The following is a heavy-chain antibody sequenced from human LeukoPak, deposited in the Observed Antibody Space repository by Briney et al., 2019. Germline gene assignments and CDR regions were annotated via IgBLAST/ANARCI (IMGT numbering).Heavy chain of an antibody. CDR2: IIPILGIA. D-gene: IGHD3-10*01. CDR3: ARKDYYGPGPFDP. CDR1: GYTFTSYG. Sequence: SVKVSCKASGYTFTSYGISWVRQAPGQGLEWMGRIIPILGIANYAQKFQGRVTITADKSTSTAYMELSSLRSEDTAVYYCARKDYYGPGPFDPWGQGTLVTVSS. J-gene: IGHJ5*02. V-gene: IGHV1-69*04.